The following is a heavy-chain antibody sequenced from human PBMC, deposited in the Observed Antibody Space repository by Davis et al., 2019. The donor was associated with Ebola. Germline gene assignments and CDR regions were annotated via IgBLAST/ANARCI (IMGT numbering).Heavy chain of an antibody. D-gene: IGHD2-2*01. CDR3: ARDMGYCSSTSCSGGYYYGMDV. V-gene: IGHV1-8*01. J-gene: IGHJ6*02. Sequence: ASVKVSCKASGYTFTSYDINWVRQATGQGLEWMGWMNPNSGNTGYAQKFQGRVTITRDTPASTAYMELSSLRSEDTAVYYCARDMGYCSSTSCSGGYYYGMDVWGQGTTVTVSS. CDR1: GYTFTSYD. CDR2: MNPNSGNT.